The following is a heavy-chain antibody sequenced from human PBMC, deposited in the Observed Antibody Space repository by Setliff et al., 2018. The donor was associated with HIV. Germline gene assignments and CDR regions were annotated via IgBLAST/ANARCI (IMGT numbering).Heavy chain of an antibody. CDR3: ARSTVGIRGVVRGYYYYYMDV. V-gene: IGHV4-59*12. CDR1: GGSISSYY. D-gene: IGHD3-10*01. CDR2: IYYSGST. Sequence: NPSETLSLTCTVSGGSISSYYWSWIRQPPGKGLEWIGYIYYSGSTNYNPSLKSRVTMSVDTSKNQFSLKLTSVTAVDTAAYYCARSTVGIRGVVRGYYYYYMDVWGKGTTVTVSS. J-gene: IGHJ6*03.